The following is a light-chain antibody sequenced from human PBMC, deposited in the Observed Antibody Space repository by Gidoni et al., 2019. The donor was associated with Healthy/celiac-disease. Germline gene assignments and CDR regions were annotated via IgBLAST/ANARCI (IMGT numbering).Light chain of an antibody. V-gene: IGKV4-1*01. CDR2: WAS. Sequence: DIVMTQSPDSLAVSLDERATINCKSSKSVLYSSNNKNYLAWYQQKPGQPPKLLIYWASTRESGVPDRFSGSGSGTDFTLTISSLQAEDVAVYYCQQYYSTPTFGQGTKVEIK. CDR1: KSVLYSSNNKNY. CDR3: QQYYSTPT. J-gene: IGKJ1*01.